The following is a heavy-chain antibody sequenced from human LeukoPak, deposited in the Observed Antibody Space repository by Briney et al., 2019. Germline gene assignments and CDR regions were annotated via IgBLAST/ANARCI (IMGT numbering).Heavy chain of an antibody. V-gene: IGHV4-4*08. D-gene: IGHD3-10*01. Sequence: SETLSLTCTVSGVSISGFYWNWLRQPPRKGLEWVGYSHTGGSISSNPSLNSRVAFSMDTSKNQVSLRLNSVTATDTAVYYCARRRGGFGEGEFDYWGQGIPVTVST. CDR2: SHTGGSI. J-gene: IGHJ4*02. CDR1: GVSISGFY. CDR3: ARRRGGFGEGEFDY.